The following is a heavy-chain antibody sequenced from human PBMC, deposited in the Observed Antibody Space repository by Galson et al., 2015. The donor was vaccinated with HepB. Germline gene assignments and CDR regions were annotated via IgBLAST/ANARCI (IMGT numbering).Heavy chain of an antibody. CDR3: ARDRGTMGDNWFDP. CDR1: GFTFDDYG. CDR2: INWNGGST. V-gene: IGHV3-20*01. Sequence: SLRLSCAASGFTFDDYGMSWVRQAPGKGLEWVSGINWNGGSTGYADSVKGRFTISRDNAKNSLYLQMNSLRAEDTALYHCARDRGTMGDNWFDPWGQGTLVTVSS. D-gene: IGHD3-10*01. J-gene: IGHJ5*02.